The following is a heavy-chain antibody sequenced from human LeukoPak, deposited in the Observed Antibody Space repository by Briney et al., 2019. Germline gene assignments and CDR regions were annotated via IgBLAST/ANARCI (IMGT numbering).Heavy chain of an antibody. J-gene: IGHJ6*03. Sequence: ASVKVSCKASGYTFTSYDINWVRQATGQGLEWVGWMNPNSGNTGYAQKFQGRVTMTRNTSISTAYMELSSLRSEDTAVYYCARNLRYYDFWSAPGYYYYMDVWGKGTTVTVSS. CDR2: MNPNSGNT. CDR1: GYTFTSYD. V-gene: IGHV1-8*01. CDR3: ARNLRYYDFWSAPGYYYYMDV. D-gene: IGHD3-3*01.